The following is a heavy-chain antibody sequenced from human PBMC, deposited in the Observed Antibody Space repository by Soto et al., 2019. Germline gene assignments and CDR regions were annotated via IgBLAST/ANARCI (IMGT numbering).Heavy chain of an antibody. CDR1: GFTFSNYG. CDR2: ISYDGSNK. D-gene: IGHD3-10*01. CDR3: ARDWVWFGAHPIDY. J-gene: IGHJ4*02. Sequence: PGGSLRLSCAASGFTFSNYGMHWVRQAPGKGLEWVAVISYDGSNKYYADSVKGRFTISRDNSKNTLYLQMNSLTTEDTAVYYCARDWVWFGAHPIDYWGQRTLVTVSS. V-gene: IGHV3-30*03.